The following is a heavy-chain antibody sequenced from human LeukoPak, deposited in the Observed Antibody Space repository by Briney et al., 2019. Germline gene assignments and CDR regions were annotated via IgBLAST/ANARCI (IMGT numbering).Heavy chain of an antibody. CDR3: ARARGGITRLDY. CDR2: IYHSGST. Sequence: SETLSLTCAVSGYSISSGYYWGWIRQPPGKGLEWIGSIYHSGSTYYNPSLKSRVTISVDTSKNQFSLKLSSVTAADTAVYYCARARGGITRLDYWGQGTLVTVPS. D-gene: IGHD1-14*01. CDR1: GYSISSGYY. J-gene: IGHJ4*02. V-gene: IGHV4-38-2*01.